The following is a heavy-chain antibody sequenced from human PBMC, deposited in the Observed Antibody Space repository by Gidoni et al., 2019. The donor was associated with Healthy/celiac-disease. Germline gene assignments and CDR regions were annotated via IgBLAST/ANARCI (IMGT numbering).Heavy chain of an antibody. J-gene: IGHJ2*01. CDR2: ISSSSSYI. V-gene: IGHV3-21*01. D-gene: IGHD3-16*01. Sequence: EVQRVESGGGLVKPGGALRLSCAASGFTGSSYSMNGVRQAPGRGREWVSSISSSSSYIYSAASVKGRFTISRDNAKNSLYLQMNSLRAEDTAVYYCARSRGGTFGWYFDLWGRGTLVTVSS. CDR1: GFTGSSYS. CDR3: ARSRGGTFGWYFDL.